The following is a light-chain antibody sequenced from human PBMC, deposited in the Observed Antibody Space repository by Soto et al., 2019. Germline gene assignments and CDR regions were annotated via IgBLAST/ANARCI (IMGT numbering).Light chain of an antibody. CDR1: QSISDF. Sequence: DVQMTQSPSSLSASVGDRVTITCRASQSISDFLNWYQQKPGKAPKLLIYAVSNLQSGVPSRFSGSGSGSDFTLTISSLQPEDFATYYCQQSYSSRITFGQGTRLEIK. CDR3: QQSYSSRIT. V-gene: IGKV1-39*01. CDR2: AVS. J-gene: IGKJ5*01.